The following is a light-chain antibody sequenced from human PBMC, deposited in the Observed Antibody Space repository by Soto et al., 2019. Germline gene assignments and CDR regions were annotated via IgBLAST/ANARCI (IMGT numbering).Light chain of an antibody. CDR1: SSNIGSNT. J-gene: IGLJ7*01. CDR3: AAWDDSLNGAV. V-gene: IGLV1-44*01. CDR2: SNN. Sequence: QSVLTQPPSASGTPGQRVTISCSGSSSNIGSNTVNWYQQLPGTAPKLLIYSNNQRPSGVPDRFSGSKSGTSASLAISGLQSEEEADYYCAAWDDSLNGAVFGGGTPLTVL.